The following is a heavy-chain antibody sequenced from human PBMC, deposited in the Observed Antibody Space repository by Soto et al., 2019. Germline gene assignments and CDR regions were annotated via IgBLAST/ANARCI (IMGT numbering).Heavy chain of an antibody. D-gene: IGHD1-7*01. CDR3: ARDYNLVHGTTSRYYYYYGMDV. CDR1: VYASTRYY. V-gene: IGHV1-2*04. Sequence: SVNVACKSSVYASTRYYMHSVRQAPGQGLEWMGWINPNSGGTNYAQKFQGWVTMTRDTSISTAYMELSRLRSGDTDVYYCARDYNLVHGTTSRYYYYYGMDVWGQGTTVTVSS. J-gene: IGHJ6*02. CDR2: INPNSGGT.